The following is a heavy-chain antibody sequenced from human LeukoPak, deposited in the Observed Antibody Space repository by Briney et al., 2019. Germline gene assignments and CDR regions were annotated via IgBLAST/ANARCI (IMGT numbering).Heavy chain of an antibody. CDR3: ARARAISGYYFDY. CDR1: GGTFISYA. Sequence: SVKVSCKASGGTFISYAISWVRQAPGQGREWMGGIIPIFGTANYAQKFQGRVTITTDEPTSTAYMELSSLRSEDTAVYYCARARAISGYYFDYWGQGTLVTVSS. D-gene: IGHD3-3*01. J-gene: IGHJ4*02. CDR2: IIPIFGTA. V-gene: IGHV1-69*05.